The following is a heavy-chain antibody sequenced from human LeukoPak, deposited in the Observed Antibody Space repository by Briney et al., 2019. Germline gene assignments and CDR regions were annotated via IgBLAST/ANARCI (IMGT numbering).Heavy chain of an antibody. V-gene: IGHV3-33*06. CDR3: AKALGATEDY. J-gene: IGHJ4*02. CDR1: GFTFSSYG. CDR2: IWYDGSNK. Sequence: PGGSLRLSCAASGFTFSSYGVHWVRQAPGKGLEWVAVIWYDGSNKYYADSVKGRFTISRDNSKNTLYLQMNSLRAEDTAVYYCAKALGATEDYWGQGTLVTVSS. D-gene: IGHD1-26*01.